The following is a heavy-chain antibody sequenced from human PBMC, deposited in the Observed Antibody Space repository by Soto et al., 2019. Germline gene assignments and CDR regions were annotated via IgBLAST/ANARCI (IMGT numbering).Heavy chain of an antibody. V-gene: IGHV3-9*01. J-gene: IGHJ5*02. CDR3: AKDITMVRGCCWFDP. Sequence: GGSLRLSCAASGFTFDDYAMHWVRQAPGKGLEWVSGISWNSGSIGYADSVKGRFTISRDNAKNSLYLQMNSLRAEDTALYYCAKDITMVRGCCWFDPWGQGTLVTVSS. CDR1: GFTFDDYA. D-gene: IGHD3-10*01. CDR2: ISWNSGSI.